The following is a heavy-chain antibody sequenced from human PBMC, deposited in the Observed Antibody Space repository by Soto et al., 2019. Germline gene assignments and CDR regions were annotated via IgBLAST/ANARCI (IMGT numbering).Heavy chain of an antibody. CDR3: ARGYYDSSGYYYSHYYGMDV. CDR1: GGSISSSSYY. Sequence: SETLSLTCTVSGGSISSSSYYWGWIRQPPGKGLEWIGSIYYSGNTYYNPSLKSRVTISVDTSKNQFSLKLSSVTAADTAVYYCARGYYDSSGYYYSHYYGMDVWGQGTTVTVSS. J-gene: IGHJ6*02. CDR2: IYYSGNT. V-gene: IGHV4-39*01. D-gene: IGHD3-22*01.